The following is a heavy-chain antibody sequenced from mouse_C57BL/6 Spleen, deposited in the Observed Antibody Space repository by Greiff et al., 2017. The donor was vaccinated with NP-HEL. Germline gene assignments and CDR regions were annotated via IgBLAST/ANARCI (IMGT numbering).Heavy chain of an antibody. CDR2: ISYDGSN. Sequence: EVQLVESGPGLVKPSQSLSLTCSVTGYSITSGYYWNWIRQFPGNKLEWMGYISYDGSNNYNPSLKNRISITRDTSKNQFFLKLNSVTTEDTATYYCAREGYGYASWFAYWGQGTLVTVSA. D-gene: IGHD2-2*01. CDR3: AREGYGYASWFAY. J-gene: IGHJ3*01. V-gene: IGHV3-6*01. CDR1: GYSITSGYY.